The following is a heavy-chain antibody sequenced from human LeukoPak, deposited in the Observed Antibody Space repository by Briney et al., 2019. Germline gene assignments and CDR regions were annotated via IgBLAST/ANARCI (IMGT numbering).Heavy chain of an antibody. CDR3: ASSPMVRGVIIGFDP. V-gene: IGHV4-38-2*02. CDR1: GYSISSGYY. D-gene: IGHD3-10*01. Sequence: PSETLSLTCTVSGYSISSGYYWGWIRPPPGKGLEWIESIYHSGSTYYNPSLKSRVTISVDTSKNQFSLKLSSVTAADTAVYYCASSPMVRGVIIGFDPWGQGTLVTVSS. J-gene: IGHJ5*02. CDR2: IYHSGST.